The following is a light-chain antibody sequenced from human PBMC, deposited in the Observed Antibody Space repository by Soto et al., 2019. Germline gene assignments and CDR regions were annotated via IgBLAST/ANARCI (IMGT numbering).Light chain of an antibody. Sequence: DIQMTQSPSTLSGSVGDRVTITCRASQTISSWLAWYQQKPGKAPKLLIYKASTLKSGVPSRFSGSGSGTEFTLTINNLQPEDFATYYCQQYNIYWTFGQGTKVDIK. J-gene: IGKJ1*01. CDR3: QQYNIYWT. CDR2: KAS. V-gene: IGKV1-5*03. CDR1: QTISSW.